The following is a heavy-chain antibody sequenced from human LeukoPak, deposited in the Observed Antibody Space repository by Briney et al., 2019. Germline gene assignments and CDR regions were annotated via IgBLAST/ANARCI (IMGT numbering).Heavy chain of an antibody. Sequence: SVKVSCKASGGTFSSYAISWVRQAPGQGLEWMGRIIPIFGTANYAQKFQGRGTITTDESKRTAYMELSSLRSEDTAVYYCARDPIIVVPAAMRPGWFDPWGQGTLVTVSS. J-gene: IGHJ5*02. CDR1: GGTFSSYA. CDR3: ARDPIIVVPAAMRPGWFDP. D-gene: IGHD2-2*01. CDR2: IIPIFGTA. V-gene: IGHV1-69*05.